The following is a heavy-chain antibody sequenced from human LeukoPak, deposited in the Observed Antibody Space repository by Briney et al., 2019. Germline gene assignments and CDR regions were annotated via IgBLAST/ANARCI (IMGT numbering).Heavy chain of an antibody. CDR3: AREAVAATNDY. CDR1: GYTFTGYY. D-gene: IGHD6-19*01. V-gene: IGHV1-2*02. CDR2: INPNSGGT. Sequence: ASVKVSCKASGYTFTGYYMHWVRQAPGQGLEWMGWINPNSGGTNYAQKVQGRVTMTRDTSISTAYMELSRLRSDDTAVYYCAREAVAATNDYWGQGTLVTVSS. J-gene: IGHJ4*02.